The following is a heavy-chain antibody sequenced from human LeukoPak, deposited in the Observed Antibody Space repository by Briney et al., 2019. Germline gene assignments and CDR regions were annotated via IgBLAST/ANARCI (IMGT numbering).Heavy chain of an antibody. CDR2: ITNSGENT. D-gene: IGHD3-16*01. Sequence: GGSLRLSCEASGFSFPYGMSWVRQAPGKGLEWVSGITNSGENTYYADSVKGRITISRDNSMNTLYLQMNSLRAEDTAVYYCAKVRWGSDNALDSWGQGTLVTGSS. V-gene: IGHV3-23*01. CDR1: GFSFPYG. J-gene: IGHJ4*02. CDR3: AKVRWGSDNALDS.